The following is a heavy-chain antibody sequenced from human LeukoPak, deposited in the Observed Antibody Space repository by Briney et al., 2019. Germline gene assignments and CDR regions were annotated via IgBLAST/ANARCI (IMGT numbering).Heavy chain of an antibody. D-gene: IGHD6-13*01. V-gene: IGHV1-18*01. CDR1: GYTFTSYG. CDR2: ISAYNGNT. Sequence: ASVKVSCKTSGYTFTSYGISWVRQAPGQGLEWTGWISAYNGNTDYAQKVQGRVTMTTDTSTSTAYMELRSLRSDDTAVYYCARDRAAAANWFDPWGQGTLVTVSS. CDR3: ARDRAAAANWFDP. J-gene: IGHJ5*02.